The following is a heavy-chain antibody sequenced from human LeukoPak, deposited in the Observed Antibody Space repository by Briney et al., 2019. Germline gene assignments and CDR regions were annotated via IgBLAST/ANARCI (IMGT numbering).Heavy chain of an antibody. CDR1: GYTFTGYY. J-gene: IGHJ1*01. Sequence: ASVKVSCKASGYTFTGYYMHWVRQAPGQGLDWMGWINPNSGGTNYAQKFHGRVTMTRDTSISTAYMELSRLRSDDTAVYYCARAYYYDSSGYAEYFQHWGEGTLVTVSS. CDR3: ARAYYYDSSGYAEYFQH. CDR2: INPNSGGT. D-gene: IGHD3-22*01. V-gene: IGHV1-2*02.